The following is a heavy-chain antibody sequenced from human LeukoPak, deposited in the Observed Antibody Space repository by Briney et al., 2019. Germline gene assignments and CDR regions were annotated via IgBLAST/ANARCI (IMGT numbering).Heavy chain of an antibody. Sequence: SETLSLTCTVSGGSISRYYWTWIRQPPGKGLEWMGYIYYSGSTNYNPSLESRVTISIDASQNQFSLKLNSVTAADTAVYYCATNAGGFREAPFDYWGQGNLVTVSS. V-gene: IGHV4-59*01. CDR1: GGSISRYY. D-gene: IGHD5-12*01. CDR3: ATNAGGFREAPFDY. J-gene: IGHJ4*02. CDR2: IYYSGST.